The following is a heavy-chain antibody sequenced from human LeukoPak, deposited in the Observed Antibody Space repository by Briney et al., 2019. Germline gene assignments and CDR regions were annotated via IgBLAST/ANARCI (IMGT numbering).Heavy chain of an antibody. CDR2: IYYSGST. V-gene: IGHV4-39*01. CDR3: VRHRAYCDGDCYSQYFDY. J-gene: IGHJ4*02. CDR1: GGSISSSSYY. Sequence: SETLSLTCTVSGGSISSSSYYWGWIRQPPGKGLEWIGSIYYSGSTYYNPSLKSGVSISVDTSKNQFSLRLSSVTAADTAVFYCVRHRAYCDGDCYSQYFDYWGQGTLVAVSS. D-gene: IGHD2-21*02.